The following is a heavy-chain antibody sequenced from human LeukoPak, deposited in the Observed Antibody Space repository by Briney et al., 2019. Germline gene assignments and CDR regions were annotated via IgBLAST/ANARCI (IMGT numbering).Heavy chain of an antibody. D-gene: IGHD2-2*02. V-gene: IGHV3-33*06. J-gene: IGHJ4*02. CDR2: IWYDGSNK. CDR1: GFTFSSYG. Sequence: PRGSLRLSCAASGFTFSSYGMHWVRQAPGKGLEWVAVIWYDGSNKYYADSVKGRFTISRDNSKNTLYLQMNSLRAEDTAVYYCAKQAYCSSTSCYIGRRLDYWGQGTLVTVSS. CDR3: AKQAYCSSTSCYIGRRLDY.